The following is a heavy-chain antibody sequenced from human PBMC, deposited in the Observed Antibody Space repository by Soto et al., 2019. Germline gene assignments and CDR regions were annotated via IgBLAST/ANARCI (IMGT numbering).Heavy chain of an antibody. CDR1: GYTFTSYG. Sequence: ASVKVSCKASGYTFTSYGISCVRMAPGQGLEWMGWISANNGNTNYAQKFQGWVTMTRDTSISTGYMELSRLRSDDTAVYYCARAPTHVVPVDFYSYGMDVWGQGTTVNVS. D-gene: IGHD1-1*01. CDR3: ARAPTHVVPVDFYSYGMDV. J-gene: IGHJ6*02. CDR2: ISANNGNT. V-gene: IGHV1-18*01.